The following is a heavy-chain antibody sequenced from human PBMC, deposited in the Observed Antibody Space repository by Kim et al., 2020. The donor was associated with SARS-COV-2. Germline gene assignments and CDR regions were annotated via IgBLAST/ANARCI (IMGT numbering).Heavy chain of an antibody. V-gene: IGHV1-3*01. D-gene: IGHD3-3*01. Sequence: ASVKVSCKASGYTFTSYAMHWVRQAPGQRLEWMGWINAGNGNTKYSQKFQGRVTITRDTSASTAYMELSSLRSEDTAVYYCARGRFLEWLFSRDISSRGKNWFDPWGQGTLVTVSS. J-gene: IGHJ5*02. CDR2: INAGNGNT. CDR1: GYTFTSYA. CDR3: ARGRFLEWLFSRDISSRGKNWFDP.